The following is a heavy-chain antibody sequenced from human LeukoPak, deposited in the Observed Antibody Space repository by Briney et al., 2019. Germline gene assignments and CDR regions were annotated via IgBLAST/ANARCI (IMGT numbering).Heavy chain of an antibody. CDR3: ARGPTPDFFDY. CDR2: INHSGST. D-gene: IGHD2/OR15-2a*01. Sequence: SETLSLTCAVYGGSFSGYYWSWIRQPPGKGLEWIGEINHSGSTNYNPSLKSRVTISADTSKNQFSLKLSSVTAADTAVYYCARGPTPDFFDYWGQGTLVTVSS. CDR1: GGSFSGYY. J-gene: IGHJ4*02. V-gene: IGHV4-34*01.